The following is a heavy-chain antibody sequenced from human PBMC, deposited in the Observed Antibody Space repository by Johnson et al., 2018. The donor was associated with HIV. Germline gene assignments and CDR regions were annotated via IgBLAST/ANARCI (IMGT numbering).Heavy chain of an antibody. CDR3: ARGPATITSLGLLFALDV. J-gene: IGHJ3*01. V-gene: IGHV3-9*01. D-gene: IGHD4-11*01. CDR1: GFTFDDYA. Sequence: VQLVESGGGLVQPGRSLRLSCAASGFTFDDYAMHWVRQAPGKGLEWVSGISWNSGSIGYADSVKGRFTISRDNAKNSLYLQMNSLRPEDTAVYYCARGPATITSLGLLFALDVWAQGTMVIVSS. CDR2: ISWNSGSI.